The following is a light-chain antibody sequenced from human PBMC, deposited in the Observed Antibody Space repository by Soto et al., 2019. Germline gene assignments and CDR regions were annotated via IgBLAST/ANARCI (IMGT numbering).Light chain of an antibody. CDR3: QSYDSSLSGYVV. J-gene: IGLJ2*01. CDR1: SSNIGAGYD. Sequence: QSVLTQPPSVSGAPGQTVTISCTGSSSNIGAGYDVHWYQHLPGTAPKLLIYGNSNRPSGVPDRFSASKSGTSASLAITGLQTEDEADYYCQSYDSSLSGYVVFGGGTKLTVL. V-gene: IGLV1-40*01. CDR2: GNS.